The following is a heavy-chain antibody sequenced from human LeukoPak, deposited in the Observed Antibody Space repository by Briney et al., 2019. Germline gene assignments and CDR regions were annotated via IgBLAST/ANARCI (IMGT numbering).Heavy chain of an antibody. Sequence: SVKVSCKASGGTFSSYAISWVRQAPGQGLEWMGGIIPIFGTANYAQKFQCRVTITADKSTSTAYMELSSLRSEDTAVYYCARDLLYYYGSGSYYYYMDVWGKGTTVTVSS. CDR3: ARDLLYYYGSGSYYYYMDV. CDR1: GGTFSSYA. J-gene: IGHJ6*03. D-gene: IGHD3-10*01. V-gene: IGHV1-69*06. CDR2: IIPIFGTA.